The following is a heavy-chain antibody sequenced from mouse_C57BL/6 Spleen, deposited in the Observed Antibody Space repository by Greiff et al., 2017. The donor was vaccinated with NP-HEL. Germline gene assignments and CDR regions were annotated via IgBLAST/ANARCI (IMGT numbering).Heavy chain of an antibody. Sequence: EVQLQQSGPGLVKPSQSLSLTCSVTGYSITSGYYWNWIRQFPGNKLEWMGYISYDGSNNYNPSLKNRISITRDTSKNQFFLKLNSVTTEDTATYYCASGGYDDAMDYWGQGTSVTVSS. V-gene: IGHV3-6*01. CDR2: ISYDGSN. CDR3: ASGGYDDAMDY. D-gene: IGHD2-2*01. J-gene: IGHJ4*01. CDR1: GYSITSGYY.